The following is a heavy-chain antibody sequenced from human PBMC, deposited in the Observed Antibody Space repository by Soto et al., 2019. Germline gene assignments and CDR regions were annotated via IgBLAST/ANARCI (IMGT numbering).Heavy chain of an antibody. CDR1: GYTFTSYA. D-gene: IGHD2-2*01. J-gene: IGHJ4*02. V-gene: IGHV1-3*01. CDR3: ARDRYLCSSTSCLPFDY. CDR2: INAGNGNA. Sequence: ASVKVSCKASGYTFTSYAMHWVRQAPGQRLEWMGWINAGNGNAKYSQKFQGRVTITRDTSASTAYMELSSLRSEDTAVYYCARDRYLCSSTSCLPFDYWGQGTLVTAPQ.